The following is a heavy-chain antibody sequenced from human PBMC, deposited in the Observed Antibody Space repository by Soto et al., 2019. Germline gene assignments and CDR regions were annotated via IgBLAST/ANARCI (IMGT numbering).Heavy chain of an antibody. J-gene: IGHJ5*02. D-gene: IGHD3-22*01. CDR1: GYTFTGYY. V-gene: IGHV1-2*02. CDR2: INPNSGGT. CDR3: AREANGYCVGNWFDP. Sequence: ASVKVSCKASGYTFTGYYMHWVRQAPGQGLEWMGWINPNSGGTNYAQKFQGRVTMTRDTSISTAYMELSRLRSDDTAVYYCAREANGYCVGNWFDPWGQGTLVTVSS.